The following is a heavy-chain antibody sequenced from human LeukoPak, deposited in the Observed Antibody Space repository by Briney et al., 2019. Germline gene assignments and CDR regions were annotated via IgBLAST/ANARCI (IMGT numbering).Heavy chain of an antibody. D-gene: IGHD3-22*01. CDR2: IIPIFGTA. Sequence: GASVKVSCKASGGTFSSYAISWVRQAPGQGLEWMGGIIPIFGTANYAQKFQGRVTITADESTSTAYMELSSLRSEDTAVYYCASDTNYYDSSGYPSNWFDPWGQGTLVTVSS. CDR3: ASDTNYYDSSGYPSNWFDP. CDR1: GGTFSSYA. J-gene: IGHJ5*01. V-gene: IGHV1-69*13.